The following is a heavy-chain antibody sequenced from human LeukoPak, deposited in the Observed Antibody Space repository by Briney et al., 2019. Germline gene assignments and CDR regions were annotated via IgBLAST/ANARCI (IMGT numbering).Heavy chain of an antibody. D-gene: IGHD3-10*01. V-gene: IGHV3-23*01. CDR3: AKDLGSWFGETVIDY. J-gene: IGHJ4*02. CDR1: GFTFSSYP. CDR2: ISGSCGNT. Sequence: GGPLRLSCAASGFTFSSYPMSGVRQAPGRGLEGVWVISGSCGNTYYTDSVKGQFTISSDNSQTPLYLQRNSLGAEDPAVYYCAKDLGSWFGETVIDYWGQGTLVTVSS.